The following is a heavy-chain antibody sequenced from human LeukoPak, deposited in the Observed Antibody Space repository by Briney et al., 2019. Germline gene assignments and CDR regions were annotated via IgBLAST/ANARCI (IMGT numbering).Heavy chain of an antibody. V-gene: IGHV5-51*01. CDR3: AKIGGTNQYYFDY. J-gene: IGHJ4*02. Sequence: GESLKISCRSSGYSFTNYWIGWVRQMPGKGLERMGNIHPSDSDVKYSPSFRGQVTISVDKSISSAYLQWSSLKAPDTAVYYCAKIGGTNQYYFDYWGQETLVSVSS. CDR2: IHPSDSDV. CDR1: GYSFTNYW. D-gene: IGHD1-14*01.